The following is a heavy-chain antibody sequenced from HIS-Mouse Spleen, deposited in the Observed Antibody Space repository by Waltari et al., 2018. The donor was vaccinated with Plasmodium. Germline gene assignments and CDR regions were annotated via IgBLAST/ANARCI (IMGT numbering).Heavy chain of an antibody. Sequence: EVQLVESGGGLVQPGGSLRLSCAASGFTFSGYWMSWVRQAPGKGLEGVANIKKDGSEKYYVDSVKGRFTISRENAKNSLYLQMNSLRAEDTAVYYCASSWYWYFDLWGRGTLVTVSS. V-gene: IGHV3-7*01. CDR1: GFTFSGYW. D-gene: IGHD6-13*01. CDR2: IKKDGSEK. CDR3: ASSWYWYFDL. J-gene: IGHJ2*01.